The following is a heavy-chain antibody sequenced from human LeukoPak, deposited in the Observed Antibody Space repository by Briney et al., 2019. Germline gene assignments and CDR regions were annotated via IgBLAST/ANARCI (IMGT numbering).Heavy chain of an antibody. J-gene: IGHJ3*02. CDR3: ARESWSDSVAFDI. D-gene: IGHD3-3*01. V-gene: IGHV3-30*04. CDR1: GFNFSSYA. Sequence: GGSLRLSCAASGFNFSSYAMHWVRQAPGEGLEWVGLISYGGIDKSYADSVKGRFTISRDSSKRTVYLQMNSLRAEDTAMYYCARESWSDSVAFDIWGLGTMVIVSS. CDR2: ISYGGIDK.